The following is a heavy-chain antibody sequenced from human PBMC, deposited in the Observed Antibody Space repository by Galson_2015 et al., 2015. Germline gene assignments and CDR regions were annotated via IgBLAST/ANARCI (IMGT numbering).Heavy chain of an antibody. J-gene: IGHJ6*02. V-gene: IGHV6-1*01. CDR2: TYYRSKWYN. CDR3: AGDPVVGVCSSTSCYAFGFSDV. D-gene: IGHD2-2*01. Sequence: CAISGDSVSSNSAAWNWIRQSPSRGLEWLGRTYYRSKWYNDYAVSVKSRITINPDTSKNQFSLQLNSVTPEDTAVYYCAGDPVVGVCSSTSCYAFGFSDVWGQGTTVTVSS. CDR1: GDSVSSNSAA.